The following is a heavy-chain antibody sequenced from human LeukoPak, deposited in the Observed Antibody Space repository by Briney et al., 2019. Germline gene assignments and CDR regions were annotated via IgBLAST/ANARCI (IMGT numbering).Heavy chain of an antibody. CDR2: ISYDGSNK. D-gene: IGHD3-10*01. J-gene: IGHJ6*02. CDR3: ARDRWFGDDHSYYYYYGMDV. CDR1: GFTFSSYA. V-gene: IGHV3-30-3*01. Sequence: GRSLRLSCAASGFTFSSYAMHWVRQAPGKGLEWVAVISYDGSNKYYADSVKGRSTISRDNSKNTLYLQMNSLRAEDTAVYYCARDRWFGDDHSYYYYYGMDVWGQGTTVTVSS.